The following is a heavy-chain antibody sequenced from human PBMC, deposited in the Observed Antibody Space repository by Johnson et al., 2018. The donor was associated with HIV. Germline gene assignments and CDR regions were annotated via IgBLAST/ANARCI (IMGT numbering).Heavy chain of an antibody. D-gene: IGHD2-15*01. V-gene: IGHV3-23*04. Sequence: VQLVESGGGLVQPGGSLRLSCAASGLTFSSFAMNWVRQAPGKGLEWVLAISSSGGGTYYADSVKGRFTISRDNSKNTLYLQMNSLRAEDTALYYCAKEDGVVAAMNAFDIWGPGTMVTISS. CDR3: AKEDGVVAAMNAFDI. J-gene: IGHJ3*02. CDR2: ISSSGGGT. CDR1: GLTFSSFA.